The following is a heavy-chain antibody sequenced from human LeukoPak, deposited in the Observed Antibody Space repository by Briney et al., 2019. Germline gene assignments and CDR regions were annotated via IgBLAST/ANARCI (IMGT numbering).Heavy chain of an antibody. CDR2: ISSSGSTI. J-gene: IGHJ4*02. V-gene: IGHV3-11*01. D-gene: IGHD2-2*02. Sequence: PGGSLRLSCAASGFTFSDYYMSWIRQAPGKGLEWVSYISSSGSTIYYADSVKGRFTISRDNAKNSLYLQMNSQRAEDTTVYYCARYCSSTSCYTRGDYWGQGTLVTVSS. CDR3: ARYCSSTSCYTRGDY. CDR1: GFTFSDYY.